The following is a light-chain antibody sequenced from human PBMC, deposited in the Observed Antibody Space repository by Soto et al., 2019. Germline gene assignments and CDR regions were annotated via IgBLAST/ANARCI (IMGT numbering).Light chain of an antibody. CDR3: QQLNSYPLT. Sequence: IPLTQSPSSLTSSVADIVTITCRANQDIRNYLAWYQQKPGKAPKLLIYAASTLQSGVPSRFSGSGSGTEFTLTISSLQPEDFATYSCQQLNSYPLTFGGGTKVDIK. CDR2: AAS. J-gene: IGKJ4*01. V-gene: IGKV1-9*01. CDR1: QDIRNY.